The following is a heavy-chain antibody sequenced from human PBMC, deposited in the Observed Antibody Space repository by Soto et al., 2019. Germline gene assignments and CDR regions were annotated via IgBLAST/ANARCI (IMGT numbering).Heavy chain of an antibody. CDR2: IYSSGSGST. J-gene: IGHJ4*02. D-gene: IGHD1-7*01. CDR3: ARGITGTTPFDY. CDR1: GGSISSSRYY. Sequence: QLQLQESGPGLVKPSETLSLTCTVSGGSISSSRYYWGWIRQPPGKGLEWIGSIYSSGSGSTFYNPSLKSRVTISVDTSKNPFSLKLRSVTASDTAVYYCARGITGTTPFDYWGQGTLVTISS. V-gene: IGHV4-39*02.